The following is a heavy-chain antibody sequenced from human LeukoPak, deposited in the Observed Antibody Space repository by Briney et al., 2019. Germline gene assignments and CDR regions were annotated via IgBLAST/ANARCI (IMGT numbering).Heavy chain of an antibody. CDR2: ISGSGDDT. CDR1: GFTFSSYA. V-gene: IGHV3-23*01. J-gene: IGHJ4*02. D-gene: IGHD6-13*01. Sequence: GGSLRLSCAASGFTFSSYAMSWVRQAPGKGLEWVSAISGSGDDTYYADSVKGRFTISRDNSKNTLYLQMISLRAEDTAVYYCANGAAAGNDYWGQGTLVTVSS. CDR3: ANGAAAGNDY.